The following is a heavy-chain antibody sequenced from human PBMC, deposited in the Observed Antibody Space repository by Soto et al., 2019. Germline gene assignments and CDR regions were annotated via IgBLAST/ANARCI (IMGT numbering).Heavy chain of an antibody. J-gene: IGHJ4*02. Sequence: EVQLVESGGGLAQPGRSLRLSCVASGFIFEDYDMHWVRQVPGKGLEWVSSISSNSGAIKYADSVRGRFTLSRDNAKNSMYLEMNSLRVEDTAFYFCVKGTVSSSKVIFDYWGQGTLVTVSS. V-gene: IGHV3-9*01. CDR1: GFIFEDYD. D-gene: IGHD6-6*01. CDR3: VKGTVSSSKVIFDY. CDR2: ISSNSGAI.